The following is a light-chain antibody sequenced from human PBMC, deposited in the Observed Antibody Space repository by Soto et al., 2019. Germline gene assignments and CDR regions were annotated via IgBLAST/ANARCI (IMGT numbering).Light chain of an antibody. CDR2: GDT. CDR1: SSNIGAGYD. CDR3: QSFDSSLSGWV. V-gene: IGLV1-40*01. J-gene: IGLJ3*02. Sequence: QSVLTQPPSVSGAPGQRVTISCTGSSSNIGAGYDVHWYQQLPGTAPQLLVSGDTNRPSGVPDRFSGSKSGTSASLAITGLRAEDEADYYCQSFDSSLSGWVFGGGTQLTVL.